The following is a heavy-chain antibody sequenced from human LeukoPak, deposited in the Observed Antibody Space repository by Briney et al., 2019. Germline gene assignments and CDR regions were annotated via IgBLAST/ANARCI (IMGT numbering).Heavy chain of an antibody. Sequence: EASVKVSCKASGYTFTSYGISWVRQAPGQGLEWMGWISAYNGNTNCAQKLQGRVTMTTDTSTSTAYMELRSLRSDDTAVYYCARAPETDYYDSSGYYYGDYWGQGTLVTVSS. D-gene: IGHD3-22*01. CDR3: ARAPETDYYDSSGYYYGDY. V-gene: IGHV1-18*01. CDR2: ISAYNGNT. J-gene: IGHJ4*02. CDR1: GYTFTSYG.